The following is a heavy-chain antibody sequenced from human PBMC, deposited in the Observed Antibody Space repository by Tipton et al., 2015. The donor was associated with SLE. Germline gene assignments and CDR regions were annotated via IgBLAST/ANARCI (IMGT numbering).Heavy chain of an antibody. CDR2: ISYDGSNK. Sequence: SLRLSCAASGFTFSSYAMHWVRQAPGKGLEWVAVISYDGSNKYYADSVKGRFTISRDNSKNTLYLQMNSLRAEDTAVYYCASGHDYGDYAGYWGQGTLVTVSS. CDR3: ASGHDYGDYAGY. D-gene: IGHD4-17*01. J-gene: IGHJ4*02. CDR1: GFTFSSYA. V-gene: IGHV3-30*04.